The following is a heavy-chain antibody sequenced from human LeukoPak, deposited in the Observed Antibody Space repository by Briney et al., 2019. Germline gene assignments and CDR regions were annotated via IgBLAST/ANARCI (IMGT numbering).Heavy chain of an antibody. V-gene: IGHV3-74*01. D-gene: IGHD6-19*01. CDR1: GFTFSSYW. CDR2: INSDGSGT. Sequence: PGGSLRLSCAASGFTFSSYWMHWVRQAPGKGLVWVSRINSDGSGTSYADSVKGRFTISRDNAKNTLYLQMNSLGAEDTAVYYCARAEGIAVAGNYYYGMDVWGKGTTVTVSS. CDR3: ARAEGIAVAGNYYYGMDV. J-gene: IGHJ6*04.